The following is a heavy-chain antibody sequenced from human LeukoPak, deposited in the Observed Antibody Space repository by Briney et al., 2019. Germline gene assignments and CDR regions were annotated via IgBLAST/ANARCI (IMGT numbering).Heavy chain of an antibody. D-gene: IGHD3-10*02. CDR2: LSNTGNI. J-gene: IGHJ4*02. V-gene: IGHV3-48*01. CDR1: GSTFSSYG. CDR3: ARRGDSPMIGDH. Sequence: GGSLRLSCAASGSTFSSYGMNWVRQAPGKGLEWLSYLSNTGNIHYAQSVKGRFTISRDNAKSSLYLQMDGLRAEDTAVYYCARRGDSPMIGDHWGQGILVTVAS.